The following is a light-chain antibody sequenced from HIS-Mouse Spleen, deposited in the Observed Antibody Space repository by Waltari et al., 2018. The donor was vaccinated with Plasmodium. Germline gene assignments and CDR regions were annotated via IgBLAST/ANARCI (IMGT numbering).Light chain of an antibody. CDR2: DAS. V-gene: IGKV3-11*01. CDR1: QSVSSY. Sequence: EIVLTQSPATLSLSPGERATLSCRASQSVSSYVAWYQQKPGQAPRLLIYDASNRATGIPARCSGSGSGTDFTLTISSLEPEDFAVYYCQQRSNWYTFGQGTKLEIK. J-gene: IGKJ2*01. CDR3: QQRSNWYT.